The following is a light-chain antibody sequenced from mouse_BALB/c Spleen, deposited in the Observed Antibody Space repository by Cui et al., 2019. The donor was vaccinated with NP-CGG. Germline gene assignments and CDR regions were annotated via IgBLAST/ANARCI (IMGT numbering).Light chain of an antibody. CDR3: ALWYSNHWV. CDR2: DTN. J-gene: IGLJ1*01. V-gene: IGLV1*01. CDR1: SGAVTTSNY. Sequence: QAVVTQESAPTTSPGETVTLTCRSSSGAVTTSNYANRVQEKPDHLFTGLIGDTNNRAPGVPARFSGSLFGDKAALTITGAQTEDEAIYFCALWYSNHWVFGGGTKLTVL.